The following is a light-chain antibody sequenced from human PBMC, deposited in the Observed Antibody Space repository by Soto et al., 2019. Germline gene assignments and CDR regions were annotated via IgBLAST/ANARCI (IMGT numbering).Light chain of an antibody. CDR1: QGIGST. Sequence: EIVMTQSPATLSVSPGEAATLSCRASQGIGSTLAWYQHKPGQTPRLLIYDASSRATGVPARFSGSGSGTEFTLTINSLQSEDFAVYYFQRYNNWPLTFVGGTKVESK. J-gene: IGKJ4*01. V-gene: IGKV3-15*01. CDR3: QRYNNWPLT. CDR2: DAS.